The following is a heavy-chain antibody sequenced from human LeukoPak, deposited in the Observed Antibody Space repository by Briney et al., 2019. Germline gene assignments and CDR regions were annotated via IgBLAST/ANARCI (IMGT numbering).Heavy chain of an antibody. D-gene: IGHD1-26*01. CDR2: IGARGDVT. CDR1: GFAFSGYA. V-gene: IGHV3-23*01. J-gene: IGHJ4*02. CDR3: AKVHYTASFPGSFPGRNYFDS. Sequence: GGSPRLSCTVSGFAFSGYAMSWVRQAPGKGPEWVSSIGARGDVTYSADSVKGRFTISRDNSKRTLFLQMNSLRAEDTAVYYCAKVHYTASFPGSFPGRNYFDSWGQGSLVTVSS.